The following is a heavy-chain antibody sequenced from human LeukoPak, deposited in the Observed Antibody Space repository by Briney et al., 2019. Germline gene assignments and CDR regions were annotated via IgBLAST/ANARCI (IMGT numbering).Heavy chain of an antibody. V-gene: IGHV3-7*01. D-gene: IGHD5-12*01. J-gene: IGHJ4*02. Sequence: PGGSLRLSCAASGFTFSSYWMSWVRQAPGKGLEWVANIKQDGSEKYYVDSVKGRFTISRDNAKNSLYLQMNSLRAEDTAVYYCARDSFYGYDPHYYFDYWGQGTLVTVSS. CDR3: ARDSFYGYDPHYYFDY. CDR1: GFTFSSYW. CDR2: IKQDGSEK.